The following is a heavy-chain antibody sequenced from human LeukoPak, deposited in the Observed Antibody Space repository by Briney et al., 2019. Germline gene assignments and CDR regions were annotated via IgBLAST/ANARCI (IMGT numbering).Heavy chain of an antibody. J-gene: IGHJ4*02. CDR2: IYPGDSDT. Sequence: GAALEISCKGSGSSFTSYWIGWVRQMPGKGLEWMGIIYPGDSDTRYSPSFQGQVTISADKSISTAYLQWSSLKASDTAMYYCARRGDSSSWYRAPYYFDYWGQGTLVTVSS. V-gene: IGHV5-51*01. CDR1: GSSFTSYW. D-gene: IGHD6-13*01. CDR3: ARRGDSSSWYRAPYYFDY.